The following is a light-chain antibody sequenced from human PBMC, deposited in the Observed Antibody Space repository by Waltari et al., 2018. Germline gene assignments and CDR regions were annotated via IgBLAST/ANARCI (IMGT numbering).Light chain of an antibody. Sequence: DIQMTQSPSSLSASVGDRVTITCRASQGISNYLAWYQQTPGKVPKLLIYSASTLQSMVPYPFRSSGTGTDFNLNNSSLQPEDAATYYCQKYNRAPSWTFGQGTKVEIK. CDR3: QKYNRAPSWT. CDR2: SAS. J-gene: IGKJ1*01. V-gene: IGKV1-27*01. CDR1: QGISNY.